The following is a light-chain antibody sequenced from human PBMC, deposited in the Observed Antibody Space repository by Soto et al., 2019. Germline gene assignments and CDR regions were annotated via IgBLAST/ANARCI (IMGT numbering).Light chain of an antibody. CDR2: GAS. Sequence: EIVLTQSPGTLSVSPGEGATLSCRASQSVSSSYLAWYQQKPGQAPRLLIYGASSRATNIPDRFSGSGSGTDFTLTISRLDPEDFAMDYCQQYGSSPYTFGQGTKLEIK. V-gene: IGKV3-20*01. CDR1: QSVSSSY. J-gene: IGKJ2*01. CDR3: QQYGSSPYT.